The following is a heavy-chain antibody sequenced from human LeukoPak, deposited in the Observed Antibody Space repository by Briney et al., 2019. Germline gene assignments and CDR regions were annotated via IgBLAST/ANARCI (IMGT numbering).Heavy chain of an antibody. CDR2: MNPNSGNT. Sequence: ASVKVSCKASGYTFTSYDINWVRQATGQGLEWMGWMNPNSGNTGYAQKFQGRVTITRNTSISTAYMELSSLRSEDTAVYYCARAVQETTGGLFDYWGQGTLVTVSP. V-gene: IGHV1-8*03. D-gene: IGHD4-17*01. J-gene: IGHJ4*02. CDR3: ARAVQETTGGLFDY. CDR1: GYTFTSYD.